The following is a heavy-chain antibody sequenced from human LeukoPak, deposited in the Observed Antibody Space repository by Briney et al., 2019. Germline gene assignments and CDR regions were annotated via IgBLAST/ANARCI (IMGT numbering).Heavy chain of an antibody. CDR3: ARDDILTGQFDY. J-gene: IGHJ4*02. V-gene: IGHV4-34*01. D-gene: IGHD3-9*01. CDR1: GGSFSGYY. Sequence: SETLSLTCAVYGGSFSGYYWSWIRQPPGKGLEWIGEINHSGSTNYNPSLKSRVTISVDTSKNQFSLELSSVTAADTAVYYCARDDILTGQFDYWGQGTLVTVSS. CDR2: INHSGST.